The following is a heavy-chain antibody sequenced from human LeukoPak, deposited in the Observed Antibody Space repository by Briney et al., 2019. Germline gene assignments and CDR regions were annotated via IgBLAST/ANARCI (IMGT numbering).Heavy chain of an antibody. D-gene: IGHD6-19*01. CDR3: ARDEGEQWLVPLD. Sequence: GGSLRLSCAASGFTFSSYAMSWVRQAPGKGLEWVSGINWNGGSTGYADSVKGRFTISRDNAKNSLYLQMNSLRAEDTALYYCARDEGEQWLVPLDWGQGTLVTVSS. CDR2: INWNGGST. V-gene: IGHV3-20*04. CDR1: GFTFSSYA. J-gene: IGHJ4*02.